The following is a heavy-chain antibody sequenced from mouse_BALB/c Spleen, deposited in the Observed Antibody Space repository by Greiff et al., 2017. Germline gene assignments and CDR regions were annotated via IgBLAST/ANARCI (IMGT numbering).Heavy chain of an antibody. D-gene: IGHD1-3*01. V-gene: IGHV3-2*02. CDR3: AKALSDAMDY. J-gene: IGHJ4*01. Sequence: EVKLEESGPGLVKPSQSLSLTCTVTGYSITSDYAWNWLRQFPGNKLEWMGYISYSGSTSYNPSLKSRISITRDTSKNQFFLQLNSVTTEDTATYYCAKALSDAMDYWGQGTSVTVSS. CDR1: GYSITSDYA. CDR2: ISYSGST.